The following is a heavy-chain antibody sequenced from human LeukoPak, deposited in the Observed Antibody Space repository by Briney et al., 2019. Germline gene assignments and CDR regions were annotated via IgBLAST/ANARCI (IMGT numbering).Heavy chain of an antibody. CDR2: ISSSSSYI. V-gene: IGHV3-21*01. CDR1: GFTFSSYS. J-gene: IGHJ4*02. Sequence: PGGSLRLSCAASGFTFSSYSMDWVRQAPGKGLEWVSSISSSSSYIYYADSVKGRFTISRDNAKNSLYLQMNSLRAEDTAVYYCASIYGDYEGGYFDYWGQGTLVTVSS. D-gene: IGHD4-17*01. CDR3: ASIYGDYEGGYFDY.